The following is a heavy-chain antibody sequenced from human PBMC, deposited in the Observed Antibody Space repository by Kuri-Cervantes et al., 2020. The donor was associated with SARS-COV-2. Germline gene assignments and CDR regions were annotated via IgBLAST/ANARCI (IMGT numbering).Heavy chain of an antibody. V-gene: IGHV3-33*08. CDR2: IWYDGSNK. CDR1: GFTFSSYG. J-gene: IGHJ4*02. D-gene: IGHD4-17*01. Sequence: LSLTCAASGFTFSSYGMHWVRQAPGKGLEWVAVIWYDGSNKYYADSVKGRSTISRDNSKNTLYLQMNSLRAEDTAVYYCALYGDYYYWGQGTLVTVSS. CDR3: ALYGDYYY.